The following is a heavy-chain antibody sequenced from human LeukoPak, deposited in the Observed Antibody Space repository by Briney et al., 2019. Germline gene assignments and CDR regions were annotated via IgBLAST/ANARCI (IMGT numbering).Heavy chain of an antibody. J-gene: IGHJ4*02. CDR2: ISDSGSST. CDR1: GFTFSTYA. CDR3: AKERGSGYYYGVH. Sequence: GGSLRLSCAASGFTFSTYAMSWVRQAPGKGLEWVSAISDSGSSTYYADSVKGRFTISRDNSKNTLYLQMNSLRAEDTAVYYCAKERGSGYYYGVHWGQGTLVTVSS. V-gene: IGHV3-23*01. D-gene: IGHD3-22*01.